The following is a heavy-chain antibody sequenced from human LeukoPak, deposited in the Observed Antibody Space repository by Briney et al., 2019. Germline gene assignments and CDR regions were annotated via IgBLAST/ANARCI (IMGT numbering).Heavy chain of an antibody. Sequence: PGRSLRLSCAASGFTFSSHGMHWVRQAPGKGLEWVAVIWYDGSNKYYADSVKGRFTISRDNSKNTLYLQMNSLRAEDTALYFCAKDFWGSSSYPLHHWGQGTLVTVSS. CDR3: AKDFWGSSSYPLHH. CDR2: IWYDGSNK. V-gene: IGHV3-33*06. CDR1: GFTFSSHG. J-gene: IGHJ1*01. D-gene: IGHD6-13*01.